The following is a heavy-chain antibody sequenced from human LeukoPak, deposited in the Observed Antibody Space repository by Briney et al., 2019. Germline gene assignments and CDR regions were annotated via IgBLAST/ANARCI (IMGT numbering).Heavy chain of an antibody. CDR1: GFTFNRNN. V-gene: IGHV3-48*01. CDR3: ARETILAVAGDF. CDR2: ISSTSITM. J-gene: IGHJ4*02. Sequence: GGSLRLSCAASGFTFNRNNMNCVRQAPGKGLEWGSYISSTSITMYYADSVKGRFTISRDNAKNSLYLQMNSLRADDTAVYYCARETILAVAGDFWGQGTLVTVSS. D-gene: IGHD6-19*01.